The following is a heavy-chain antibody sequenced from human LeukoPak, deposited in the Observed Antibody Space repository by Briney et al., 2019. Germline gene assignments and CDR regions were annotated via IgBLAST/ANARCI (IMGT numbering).Heavy chain of an antibody. J-gene: IGHJ4*02. D-gene: IGHD3-10*01. CDR1: GFAFSSFG. CDR3: AKELAVYGSGSLSFDY. CDR2: KSYDGSNK. Sequence: SGGSLRLSCAASGFAFSSFGMHWVRQAPGKGLEWVAFKSYDGSNKYYADSVKGRFTFSRDNSKNTLYLQMNSLRAEDTAVYYCAKELAVYGSGSLSFDYWGQGTLVTVSS. V-gene: IGHV3-30*18.